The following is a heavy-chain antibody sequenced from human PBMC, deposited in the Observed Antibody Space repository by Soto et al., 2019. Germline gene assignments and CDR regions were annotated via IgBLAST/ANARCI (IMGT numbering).Heavy chain of an antibody. CDR2: INPLFTTA. Sequence: QVQLVQSGAEVKNPGSSVKVSCKASGGTFSSYPISWVRQGPGQGLEWMGGINPLFTTANYAQKFQGRVTLTADESTSTAFMELSSLRSEDTAVYYCARCYDSSETHGFDIWGQGTMVTVSS. V-gene: IGHV1-69*01. CDR1: GGTFSSYP. CDR3: ARCYDSSETHGFDI. J-gene: IGHJ3*02. D-gene: IGHD3-22*01.